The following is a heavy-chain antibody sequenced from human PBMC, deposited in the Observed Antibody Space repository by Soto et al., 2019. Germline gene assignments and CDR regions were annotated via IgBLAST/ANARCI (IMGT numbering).Heavy chain of an antibody. CDR1: GYTFTSYG. CDR2: ISAYNGNT. J-gene: IGHJ6*02. V-gene: IGHV1-18*01. CDR3: ASLPLSYDSSHCMAV. Sequence: GASVKVSCKASGYTFTSYGISWVRQAPGQGLEWMGWISAYNGNTNYAQKLQGRVTMTTDTSTSTAYMELRSLRSDDTAVYYCASLPLSYDSSHCMAVRGQGTTVTVSS. D-gene: IGHD3-22*01.